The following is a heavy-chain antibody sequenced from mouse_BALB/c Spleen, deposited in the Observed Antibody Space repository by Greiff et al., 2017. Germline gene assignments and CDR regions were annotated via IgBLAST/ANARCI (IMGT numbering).Heavy chain of an antibody. D-gene: IGHD2-1*01. CDR1: GFTFSSYG. CDR2: INSNGGST. J-gene: IGHJ3*01. V-gene: IGHV5-6-3*01. Sequence: EVKLVESGGGLVQPGGSLKLSCAASGFTFSSYGMSWVRQTPDKRLELVATINSNGGSTYYPDSVKGRFTISRDNAKNTLYLQMSSLKSEDTAMYYCARDGDYGNYLFAYWGQGTLVTVSA. CDR3: ARDGDYGNYLFAY.